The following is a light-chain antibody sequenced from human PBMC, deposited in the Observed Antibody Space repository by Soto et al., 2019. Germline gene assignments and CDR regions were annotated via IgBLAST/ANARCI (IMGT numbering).Light chain of an antibody. CDR2: DVS. J-gene: IGLJ2*01. V-gene: IGLV2-14*01. CDR1: SSDVGGYNY. Sequence: QSVLTQPASVSGSPGQSIIISCTGTSSDVGGYNYVSWYQQHPGKAPKLMIYDVSNRPSGVSNRFSGSKSGNTASLTISELQAEDEADYYCSSYTSSSTPVVFGGGTKVTVL. CDR3: SSYTSSSTPVV.